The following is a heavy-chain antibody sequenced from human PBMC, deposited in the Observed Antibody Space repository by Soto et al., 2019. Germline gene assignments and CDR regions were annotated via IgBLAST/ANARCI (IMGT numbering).Heavy chain of an antibody. CDR2: IKQDVTEK. CDR3: TTYPNRDSERVFV. V-gene: IGHV3-7*01. J-gene: IGHJ6*02. CDR1: GFTLSTYW. Sequence: GGSLRLSCAASGFTLSTYWMSWVRRTPGKGLEWVANIKQDVTEKYYVDSVRGRLTVSRDNAKSSLYLQMNSLRVEDTAVYYCTTYPNRDSERVFVWGQGTRAIVSS. D-gene: IGHD1-26*01.